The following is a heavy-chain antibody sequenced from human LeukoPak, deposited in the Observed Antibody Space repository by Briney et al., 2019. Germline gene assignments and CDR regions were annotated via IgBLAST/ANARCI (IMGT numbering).Heavy chain of an antibody. CDR2: IYHSGST. CDR1: GYSISSGYY. J-gene: IGHJ4*02. V-gene: IGHV4-38-2*01. Sequence: SETLSLTCAVSGYSISSGYYWGWIRQPPGKGLEWIGSIYHSGSTYYNPSLKSRVTISVDTSKNQFSLKLSSVTAADTAVYYCARLPGIVRERFDYWGQGTLVTVSS. D-gene: IGHD1-26*01. CDR3: ARLPGIVRERFDY.